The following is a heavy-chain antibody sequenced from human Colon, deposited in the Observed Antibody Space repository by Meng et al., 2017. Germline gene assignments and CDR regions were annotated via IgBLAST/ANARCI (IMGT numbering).Heavy chain of an antibody. CDR2: IYSGGST. V-gene: IGHV3-53*01. D-gene: IGHD4-17*01. CDR3: ARGLTYDDSLVYYYYYYGMDV. J-gene: IGHJ6*02. CDR1: GFTVSSYY. Sequence: GESLKISCAASGFTVSSYYMSWVRQAPGKGLEWVSVIYSGGSTYYADSAKGGFTISSDNSKNTLYLQLHHLRAEDTAVYYCARGLTYDDSLVYYYYYYGMDVWGQGTTVTVSS.